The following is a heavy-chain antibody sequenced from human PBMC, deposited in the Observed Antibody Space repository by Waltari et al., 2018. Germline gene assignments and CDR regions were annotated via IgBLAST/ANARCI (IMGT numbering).Heavy chain of an antibody. CDR3: ARGGHYDAVTSFYSDALHV. J-gene: IGHJ3*01. D-gene: IGHD3-3*01. CDR1: GGSMDSDF. Sequence: QVQLQESGSGLVKPSETLSLTCVVSGGSMDSDFWNWLRQPPGKGLEWIGYVYYSGGSKYNTSLESRVTISADTSRNEVSLSLTSVTAADTAVYFCARGGHYDAVTSFYSDALHVWGRGTTVIVSS. V-gene: IGHV4-59*08. CDR2: VYYSGGS.